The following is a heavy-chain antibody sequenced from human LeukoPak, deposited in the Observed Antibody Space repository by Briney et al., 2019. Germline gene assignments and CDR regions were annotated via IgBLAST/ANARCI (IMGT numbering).Heavy chain of an antibody. D-gene: IGHD5-12*01. CDR1: GFTFSSYW. CDR3: IRTLIVATSPYMDV. CDR2: VNSDGTGT. Sequence: GGSLRLSCAASGFTFSSYWMHWVRQAPGKGLVWVSRVNSDGTGTTYADSVEGRFTISRDNAKNALVLQMNSLRAEDTAIYYCIRTLIVATSPYMDVWGKGTTVTVSS. J-gene: IGHJ6*03. V-gene: IGHV3-74*01.